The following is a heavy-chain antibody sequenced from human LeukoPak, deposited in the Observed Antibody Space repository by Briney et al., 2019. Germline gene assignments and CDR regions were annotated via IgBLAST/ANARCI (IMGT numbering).Heavy chain of an antibody. J-gene: IGHJ4*02. CDR2: ISSSSSYI. Sequence: GGSLRLSCAASGFTFSSYSMNWVRQAPGKGLEWVSSISSSSSYIYYADPVKGRFTISRDNAKNSLYLQMNSLRAEDTAVYYCASRRITIFGVVISDYWGQGTLVTVSS. V-gene: IGHV3-21*01. CDR1: GFTFSSYS. CDR3: ASRRITIFGVVISDY. D-gene: IGHD3-3*01.